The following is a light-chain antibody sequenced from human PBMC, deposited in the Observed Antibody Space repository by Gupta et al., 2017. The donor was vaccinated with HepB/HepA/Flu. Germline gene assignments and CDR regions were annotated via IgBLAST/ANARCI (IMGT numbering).Light chain of an antibody. CDR3: ASYASNSAVV. Sequence: QSALTQPASVSGSPGRSITISCPGTSSDVGGYDYVSWYRQNPGKAPQLIIYDVSNRPSGISNRFSGSKSGNTASLIISGLQADDEADYYCASYASNSAVVFGGGTKLTVL. J-gene: IGLJ3*02. CDR2: DVS. V-gene: IGLV2-14*03. CDR1: SSDVGGYDY.